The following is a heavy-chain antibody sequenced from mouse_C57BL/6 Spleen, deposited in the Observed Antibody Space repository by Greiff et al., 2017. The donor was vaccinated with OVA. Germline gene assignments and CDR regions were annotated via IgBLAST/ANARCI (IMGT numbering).Heavy chain of an antibody. CDR1: GYTFTSYW. CDR2: IDPNSGGT. J-gene: IGHJ4*01. V-gene: IGHV1-72*01. CDR3: ARWYYGSSPVAMDY. D-gene: IGHD1-1*01. Sequence: QVQLQQSGAELVKPGASVKLSCKASGYTFTSYWMHWVKQRPGRGLEWIGRIDPNSGGTKYNEKFKSKATLTVDKPSSTAYMQLSGLTSEDSAVYYCARWYYGSSPVAMDYWGQGTSVTVSS.